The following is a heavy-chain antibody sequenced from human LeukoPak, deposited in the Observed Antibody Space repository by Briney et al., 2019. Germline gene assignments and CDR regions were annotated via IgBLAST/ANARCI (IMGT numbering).Heavy chain of an antibody. CDR2: IYPGDSDT. D-gene: IGHD2-2*01. CDR1: GYSFTSYW. Sequence: GESLQISCKGSGYSFTSYWIGWVRQMPGKGLEWMGIIYPGDSDTRYSPSFQGQVTISADKSISTAYLQWSSLKASDTAMYYCARQYCSSTSCYPTFWFDPWGQGTLVTVSS. J-gene: IGHJ5*02. V-gene: IGHV5-51*01. CDR3: ARQYCSSTSCYPTFWFDP.